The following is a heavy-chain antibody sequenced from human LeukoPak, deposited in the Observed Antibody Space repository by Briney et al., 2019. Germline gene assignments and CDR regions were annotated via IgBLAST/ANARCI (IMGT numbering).Heavy chain of an antibody. Sequence: GSSVKVSCKASGGTFSSYAISWVRQAPVQGLELMGWINPHTGGTNYAQKFQGRVTMTRDTSISTAYMELSGLTSDDTAVYYCARPYCSGGSCHDYFDYWGQGTLVTVSS. V-gene: IGHV1-2*02. CDR2: INPHTGGT. J-gene: IGHJ4*02. D-gene: IGHD2-15*01. CDR3: ARPYCSGGSCHDYFDY. CDR1: GGTFSSYA.